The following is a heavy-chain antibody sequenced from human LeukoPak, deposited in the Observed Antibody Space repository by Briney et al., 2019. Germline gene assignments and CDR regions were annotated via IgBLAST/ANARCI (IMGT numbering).Heavy chain of an antibody. Sequence: VASVKVSCKASGYTFTDYYMHWVRQAPGQGLEWMGWLNPNTGGTNYAQKLQGRVTMTRDTSISTAYMELSRLGSDDTAVYYCARVSGGELLDYFDYWGQGTLVTVSS. D-gene: IGHD1-26*01. CDR2: LNPNTGGT. CDR3: ARVSGGELLDYFDY. V-gene: IGHV1-2*02. J-gene: IGHJ4*02. CDR1: GYTFTDYY.